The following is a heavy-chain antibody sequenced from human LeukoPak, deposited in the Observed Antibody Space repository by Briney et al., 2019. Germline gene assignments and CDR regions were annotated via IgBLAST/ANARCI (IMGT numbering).Heavy chain of an antibody. CDR2: INPNSGGT. J-gene: IGHJ4*02. Sequence: ASVKVSCKASGYTFTGYYMHWVRQAPGQGLEWMGWINPNSGGTNYAQKFQGRVTMTRDTSISTAYMGLSRLRSDDTAVYYCARDPPALLLDFDYWGQGTLVTVSS. V-gene: IGHV1-2*02. CDR1: GYTFTGYY. CDR3: ARDPPALLLDFDY. D-gene: IGHD3-22*01.